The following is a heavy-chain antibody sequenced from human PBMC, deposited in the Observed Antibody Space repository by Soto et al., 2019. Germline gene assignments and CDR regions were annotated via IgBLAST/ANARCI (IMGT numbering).Heavy chain of an antibody. V-gene: IGHV3-30*03. Sequence: GGSLRLSCAASGFTFSSYGMHWVRQAPGKGLEWVAVISYDGCNKYYADSVKGRFTISRDNSKNTLYLQMNSLRAEDTAVYYCAIVVSRGYFGYWGQGTLVTVSS. J-gene: IGHJ4*02. CDR1: GFTFSSYG. CDR2: ISYDGCNK. CDR3: AIVVSRGYFGY. D-gene: IGHD2-15*01.